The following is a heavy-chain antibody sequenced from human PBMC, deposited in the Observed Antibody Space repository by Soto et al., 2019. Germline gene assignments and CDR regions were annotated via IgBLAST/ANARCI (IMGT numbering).Heavy chain of an antibody. D-gene: IGHD3-16*01. CDR3: ARWGTTGGLDV. V-gene: IGHV3-30*19. CDR2: TSYDGSDK. CDR1: GFTFRSYV. J-gene: IGHJ1*01. Sequence: QVQLVESGGGVVQPGTSLRVSCVGSGFTFRSYVINWVRQAPGKGLEWVALTSYDGSDKYYGDCVRGRFTISRDNSRNTVDLQMDSLRLEDTALYYCARWGTTGGLDVWGQGTLVSVSS.